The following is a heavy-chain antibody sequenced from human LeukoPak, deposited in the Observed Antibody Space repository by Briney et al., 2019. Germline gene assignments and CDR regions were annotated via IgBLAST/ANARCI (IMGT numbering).Heavy chain of an antibody. Sequence: PGGSLSLSCAASGFTFNNYGMHWVRQAPGKGLEWVAVISYDGRNKHYPDSVKGRFTISRDISTDTLWLQMDSLRTEDTAVYYCAKGPLRGTAAAIDYWGQGTLVTVSS. J-gene: IGHJ4*02. CDR2: ISYDGRNK. CDR3: AKGPLRGTAAAIDY. CDR1: GFTFNNYG. V-gene: IGHV3-30*18. D-gene: IGHD2-2*01.